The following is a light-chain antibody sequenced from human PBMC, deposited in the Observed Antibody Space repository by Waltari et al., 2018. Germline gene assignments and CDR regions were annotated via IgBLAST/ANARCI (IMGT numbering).Light chain of an antibody. CDR1: HSNIGTYY. Sequence: QSVLTQPPSASWTPGQRVTISCSGSHSNIGTYYVYWYQQLPGTAPKLLIYRINPRPSGVPDRFSGSKSGSSASLAISGLRSEDEADYYCAAWDDSVSGLVFGGGTRLTVL. CDR2: RIN. V-gene: IGLV1-47*01. CDR3: AAWDDSVSGLV. J-gene: IGLJ2*01.